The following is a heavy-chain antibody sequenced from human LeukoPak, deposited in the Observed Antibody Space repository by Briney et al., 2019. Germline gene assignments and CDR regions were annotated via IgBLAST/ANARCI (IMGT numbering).Heavy chain of an antibody. CDR3: ASDTGYSSGWYPD. Sequence: ASVKVSCKASGYTFTGYYMHWVRQAPGQGLEWMGWINPNSGGTNYAQKFQGRVTMTRDTSISTAYMELSRLRSDDTAVYYCASDTGYSSGWYPDWGQGTLVTVSS. CDR2: INPNSGGT. CDR1: GYTFTGYY. D-gene: IGHD6-19*01. J-gene: IGHJ4*02. V-gene: IGHV1-2*02.